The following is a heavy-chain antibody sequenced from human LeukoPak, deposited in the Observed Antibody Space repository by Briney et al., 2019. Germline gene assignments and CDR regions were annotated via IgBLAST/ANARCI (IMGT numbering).Heavy chain of an antibody. CDR2: IYTGGTT. Sequence: PGGSLRLSCAASGFSVSGTHMSWVRQAPGKGPEWVSAIYTGGTTYYADSVKGRFTISRDSSKNTLFLQLNSLRAEDTAVYYCARDQATLGGGLDSWGQGTLVTVSS. V-gene: IGHV3-53*01. J-gene: IGHJ4*02. D-gene: IGHD3-16*01. CDR1: GFSVSGTH. CDR3: ARDQATLGGGLDS.